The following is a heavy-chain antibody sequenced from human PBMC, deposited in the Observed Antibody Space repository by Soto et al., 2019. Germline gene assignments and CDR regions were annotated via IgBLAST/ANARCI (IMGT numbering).Heavy chain of an antibody. CDR2: INAGNGNT. Sequence: ASVKVSCKASGYTFTSYAMHWVRQAPGQRLEWMGWINAGNGNTKYSQKFQGRVTITRDTSASTAYMELSSLRSEDTAVYYCARTGYRVTTTRPTEYFQHWGQGTLVTVSS. J-gene: IGHJ1*01. CDR3: ARTGYRVTTTRPTEYFQH. CDR1: GYTFTSYA. V-gene: IGHV1-3*01. D-gene: IGHD4-17*01.